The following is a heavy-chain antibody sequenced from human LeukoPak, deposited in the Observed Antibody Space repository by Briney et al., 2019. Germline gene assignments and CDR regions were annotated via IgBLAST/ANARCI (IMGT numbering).Heavy chain of an antibody. Sequence: GGSLRLSCAASGLTLSSCSMNWVRQAPGKGLEWVSYISSSGSTIYYADSVKGRFTISRDNAKNSLYLQMNSLRAEDTAVYYCARGISKWNWFDPWGQGTLVTVSS. V-gene: IGHV3-48*04. CDR1: GLTLSSCS. J-gene: IGHJ5*02. D-gene: IGHD6-13*01. CDR3: ARGISKWNWFDP. CDR2: ISSSGSTI.